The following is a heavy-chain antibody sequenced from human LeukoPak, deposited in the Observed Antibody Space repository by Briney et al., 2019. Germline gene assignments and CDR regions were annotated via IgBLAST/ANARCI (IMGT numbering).Heavy chain of an antibody. CDR2: ISGSGGST. Sequence: PGGSLRLSCAASGFTFSSYAMRWVRQAPGKGMEWVSAISGSGGSTYYADSVKGRFTISRHNSKNTLYLQINSLRAEDTAVYYCAKDRMASTVIPRCFDYWGQGTLVTVSS. CDR3: AKDRMASTVIPRCFDY. J-gene: IGHJ4*02. D-gene: IGHD4-17*01. V-gene: IGHV3-23*01. CDR1: GFTFSSYA.